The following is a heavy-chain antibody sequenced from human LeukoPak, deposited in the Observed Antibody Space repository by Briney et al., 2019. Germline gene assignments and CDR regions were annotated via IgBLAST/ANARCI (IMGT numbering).Heavy chain of an antibody. Sequence: SETLSLTCTVSGDSISSTIHYWGWIRQPPGKGLEWIGSIYNSGNTYYNASLKSRVTISADTSKNQFSLKLNSVTAADTAVYYCARHDSFGIRKVWDYWGQGTLVTVSS. D-gene: IGHD3-16*01. V-gene: IGHV4-39*01. CDR2: IYNSGNT. CDR3: ARHDSFGIRKVWDY. CDR1: GDSISSTIHY. J-gene: IGHJ4*02.